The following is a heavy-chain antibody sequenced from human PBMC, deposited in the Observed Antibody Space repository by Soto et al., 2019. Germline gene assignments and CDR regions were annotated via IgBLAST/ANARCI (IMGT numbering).Heavy chain of an antibody. V-gene: IGHV1-3*01. Sequence: ASVKVSCTASGYTFTSYAMHWVRQAPGQRLEWMGWINAGNGNTKYSQKFQGRVTITRDTSASTAYMELSSLRSEDTAVYYCARGAELRFLEWGYYYGMDVWGQGTTVTVSS. CDR2: INAGNGNT. CDR3: ARGAELRFLEWGYYYGMDV. D-gene: IGHD3-3*01. J-gene: IGHJ6*02. CDR1: GYTFTSYA.